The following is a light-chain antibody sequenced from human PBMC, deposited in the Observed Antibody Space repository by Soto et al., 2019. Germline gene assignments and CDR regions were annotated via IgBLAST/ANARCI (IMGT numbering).Light chain of an antibody. CDR2: DTF. Sequence: EIVLTQSPATLSLSPGERATLSCRASRSISSFLAWYQQKPGQAPRLLIYDTFNRATGIPARFSGSGSGTDFTLTISGLDPEAFAVYYCQQCANWPPLTFGGWTKVEI. CDR3: QQCANWPPLT. J-gene: IGKJ4*01. V-gene: IGKV3-11*01. CDR1: RSISSF.